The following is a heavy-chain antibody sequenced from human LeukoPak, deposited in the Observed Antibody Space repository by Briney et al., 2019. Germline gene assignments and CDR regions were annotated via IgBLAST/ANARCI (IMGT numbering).Heavy chain of an antibody. V-gene: IGHV3-23*01. CDR2: IGYSGGDI. CDR1: GFTFSSYA. J-gene: IGHJ4*02. D-gene: IGHD4-23*01. CDR3: AKYAPPTTVVTRFFDY. Sequence: GGSLRLSCAASGFTFSSYAMTWVRQAPGKGLEWVSVIGYSGGDIQYADSVKGRFTISRDNSKNTLYLQMNSLRVEDTAVYYCAKYAPPTTVVTRFFDYWGQGTLDTVSS.